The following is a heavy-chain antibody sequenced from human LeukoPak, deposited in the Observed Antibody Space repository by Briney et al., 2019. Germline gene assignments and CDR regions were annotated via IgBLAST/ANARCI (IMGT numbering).Heavy chain of an antibody. Sequence: SETLSLTCTISGASIGSYYWSWLRQPPGKGLEWVGYIHYSGSTNYNPSLKSRVTISVDTSKSQFSLKLSSVTAADTAVYYCTRHVEWELLWIGHDDAFDIWGQGTMVTVSS. CDR3: TRHVEWELLWIGHDDAFDI. CDR2: IHYSGST. CDR1: GASIGSYY. J-gene: IGHJ3*02. D-gene: IGHD1-26*01. V-gene: IGHV4-59*01.